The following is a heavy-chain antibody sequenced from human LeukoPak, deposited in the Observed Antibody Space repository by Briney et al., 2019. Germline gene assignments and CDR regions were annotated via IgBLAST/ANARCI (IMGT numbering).Heavy chain of an antibody. V-gene: IGHV3-53*01. D-gene: IGHD6-19*01. J-gene: IGHJ2*01. CDR3: AKANGWYGRGYFDL. CDR1: GFTVSSNY. CDR2: IYSDGRT. Sequence: GGSLRLSCAASGFTVSSNYMICVRQAPGKGLEGVSVIYSDGRTYYSASVKGRFTISRDNYKNTLYLKTNSLSAEDTAVYYCAKANGWYGRGYFDLWGRGTLVSVSS.